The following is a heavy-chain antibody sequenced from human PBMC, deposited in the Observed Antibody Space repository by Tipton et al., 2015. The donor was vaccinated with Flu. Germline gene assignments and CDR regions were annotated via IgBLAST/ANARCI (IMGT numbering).Heavy chain of an antibody. J-gene: IGHJ6*02. V-gene: IGHV4-38-2*01. CDR1: GYSISSAYY. CDR2: ISHSEST. CDR3: ARQGGSSSWGYYYGMDV. Sequence: LRLSCAVSGYSISSAYYWGWIRQPPGKGLEWIGSISHSESTYYSPSLKSRLTLSLDTSKNQFSLKLNSVTATDTAVYYCARQGGSSSWGYYYGMDVWGQGTTVTVSS. D-gene: IGHD6-13*01.